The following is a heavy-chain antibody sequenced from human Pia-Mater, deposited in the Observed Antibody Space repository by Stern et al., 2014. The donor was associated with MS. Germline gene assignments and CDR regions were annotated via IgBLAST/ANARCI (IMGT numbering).Heavy chain of an antibody. Sequence: QVTLRESGPTQVKPTQTLTLTCTFSGFSLSTSGVGVGWIRQPPGKALEWLAVIYWDDDERYSPSLKSRLSIAKDTSKNQVVLTMTNIDPVDTATYYCARKSRYCAGTTCLHKGWFDPWGQGTLVTVSS. CDR3: ARKSRYCAGTTCLHKGWFDP. D-gene: IGHD2-2*01. J-gene: IGHJ5*01. V-gene: IGHV2-5*02. CDR2: IYWDDDE. CDR1: GFSLSTSGVG.